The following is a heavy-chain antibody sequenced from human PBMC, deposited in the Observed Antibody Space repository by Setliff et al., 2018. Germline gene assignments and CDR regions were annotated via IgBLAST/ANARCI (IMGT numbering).Heavy chain of an antibody. CDR2: INPNSGDT. CDR3: VRGQGPRTVVAIPFDH. V-gene: IGHV1-2*02. D-gene: IGHD3-22*01. CDR1: RGTFSSYG. Sequence: SVKVSCKASRGTFSSYGITWVRQAPGQGLEWMGWINPNSGDTHSAQKFQGRVTMTRDTSINTAYMELSSLTSDDTALYYCVRGQGPRTVVAIPFDHWGQGTLVTVSS. J-gene: IGHJ4*02.